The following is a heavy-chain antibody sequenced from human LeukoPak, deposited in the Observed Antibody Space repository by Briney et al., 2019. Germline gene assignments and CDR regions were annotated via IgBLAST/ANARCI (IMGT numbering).Heavy chain of an antibody. CDR1: GGSISSGGYS. Sequence: SETLSLTCAVSGGSISSGGYSWSWIRQPPGKGLEWIGEINHSGSTNYNPSLKSRVTISVDTSKNQFSLKLSSVTAADTAVYYCARGLRGKRRYSGYDPNYYYYYMDVWGKGTTVTVSS. V-gene: IGHV4-34*01. D-gene: IGHD5-12*01. CDR2: INHSGST. J-gene: IGHJ6*03. CDR3: ARGLRGKRRYSGYDPNYYYYYMDV.